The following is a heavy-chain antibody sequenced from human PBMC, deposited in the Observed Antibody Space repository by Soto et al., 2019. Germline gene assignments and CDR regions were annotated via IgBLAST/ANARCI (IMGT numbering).Heavy chain of an antibody. Sequence: QVQVVQSGAEVKKPGSSVKISCKASGRIFSSFPTSWLRRVPGQGLEWMGGVISASGSVTYAPKFQGRVTMTAVNSAGIGYMELTSLTSEDTAIYYCARVGSRDAYNYVLDQWGPGTMVTVSS. J-gene: IGHJ1*01. V-gene: IGHV1-69*06. CDR2: VISASGSV. CDR3: ARVGSRDAYNYVLDQ. CDR1: GRIFSSFP. D-gene: IGHD5-18*01.